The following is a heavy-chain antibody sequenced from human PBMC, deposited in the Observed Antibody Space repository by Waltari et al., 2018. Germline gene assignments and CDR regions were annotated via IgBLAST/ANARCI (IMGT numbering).Heavy chain of an antibody. Sequence: QVTLKESGPVLVKPTETLTLTCTVSGFSISNARMGVRWIRQPPGKALEWLAHISSNDEKAYSTCRERGLTNTTDTSTSQVVHTRTNMDPVDTTTYYCARTYYGILTGRPYYYGMDVWGQGTPVTVSS. V-gene: IGHV2-26*01. CDR3: ARTYYGILTGRPYYYGMDV. J-gene: IGHJ6*02. CDR1: GFSISNARMG. CDR2: ISSNDEK. D-gene: IGHD3-9*01.